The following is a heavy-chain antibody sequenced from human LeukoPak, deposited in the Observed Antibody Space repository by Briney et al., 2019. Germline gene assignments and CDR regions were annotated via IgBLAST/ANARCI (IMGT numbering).Heavy chain of an antibody. CDR3: ARDAGYCSSTSCYAGLDY. D-gene: IGHD2-2*01. CDR1: GYTFSSYG. V-gene: IGHV1-18*01. J-gene: IGHJ4*02. Sequence: ASVKVSCKASGYTFSSYGISRVRQAPGQGLEWMGWISAYNGNTNYAQKVQGRITMTTDTSTSTAYMELRSLRSDDTAVYYCARDAGYCSSTSCYAGLDYWGQGTLVTVSS. CDR2: ISAYNGNT.